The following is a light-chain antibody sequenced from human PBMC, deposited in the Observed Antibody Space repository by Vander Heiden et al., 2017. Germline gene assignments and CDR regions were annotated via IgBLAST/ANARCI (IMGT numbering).Light chain of an antibody. CDR2: AAS. J-gene: IGKJ1*01. V-gene: IGKV1-39*01. CDR3: QQSYSTQT. CDR1: QSISSY. Sequence: DIQMTQSPSSLSASVGDRVTITCRASQSISSYLNWYQQKPGKAPKLLIYAASRLQSGVPSRFSGSGSGTDFTLTISRLQPEDFATYYFQQSYSTQTFGQGTKVEIK.